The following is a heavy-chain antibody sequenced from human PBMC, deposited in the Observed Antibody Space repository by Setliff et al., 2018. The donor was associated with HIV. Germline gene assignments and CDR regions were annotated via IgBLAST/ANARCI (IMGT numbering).Heavy chain of an antibody. Sequence: ASVKVSCKASGYSFARYGLSWVRQAPGQGLEWMGWISAYNDNTNYAQKLQGRVTMTTDTSTSTAYMELRSLRSDDTAVYYCASIVGATGGAFDIWGQGTMVTVSS. CDR2: ISAYNDNT. V-gene: IGHV1-18*01. J-gene: IGHJ3*02. CDR3: ASIVGATGGAFDI. D-gene: IGHD1-26*01. CDR1: GYSFARYG.